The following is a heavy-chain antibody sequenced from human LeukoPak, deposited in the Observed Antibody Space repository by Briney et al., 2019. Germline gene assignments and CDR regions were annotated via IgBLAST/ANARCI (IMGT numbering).Heavy chain of an antibody. CDR1: GYTFTSYG. J-gene: IGHJ4*02. Sequence: ASVKVSCKASGYTFTSYGISWVRQAPGQGLEWMGWISAYNGNTNYAQKLQGRVTMTTDTSASTAYMELRSLRSDDTAVYYCARDIRSSDIVVVPAATTYYFDYWGQGTLVTVSS. D-gene: IGHD2-2*01. V-gene: IGHV1-18*01. CDR2: ISAYNGNT. CDR3: ARDIRSSDIVVVPAATTYYFDY.